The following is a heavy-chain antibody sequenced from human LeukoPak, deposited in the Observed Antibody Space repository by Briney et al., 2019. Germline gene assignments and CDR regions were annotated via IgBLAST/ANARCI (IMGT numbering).Heavy chain of an antibody. D-gene: IGHD1-26*01. CDR1: GFTFSSYW. CDR3: ARVDSGSYWRGFDY. J-gene: IGHJ4*02. Sequence: PGGSLRLSCAASGFTFSSYWMHWVRQAPGKGLVWVSRINSDGSSTSYADSVKGRFTISRDNAKNTLYLQMNSLRAEDTAAYYCARVDSGSYWRGFDYWGQGTLVTVSS. CDR2: INSDGSST. V-gene: IGHV3-74*01.